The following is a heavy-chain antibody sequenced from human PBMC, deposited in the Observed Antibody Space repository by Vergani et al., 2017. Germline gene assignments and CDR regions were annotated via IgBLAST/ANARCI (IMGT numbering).Heavy chain of an antibody. Sequence: EVQLVESGGGLVQPGRSLRLSCAASGFTFDDYAMHWVRQAPGKGLEWVSGISWNSGSIGYADSVKGRFTISRDNAKNSLYLQMNSLRDEDTAVYYCARSRTVVTPDAFDIRGQGTMVTVSS. J-gene: IGHJ3*02. CDR1: GFTFDDYA. V-gene: IGHV3-9*01. CDR3: ARSRTVVTPDAFDI. CDR2: ISWNSGSI. D-gene: IGHD4-23*01.